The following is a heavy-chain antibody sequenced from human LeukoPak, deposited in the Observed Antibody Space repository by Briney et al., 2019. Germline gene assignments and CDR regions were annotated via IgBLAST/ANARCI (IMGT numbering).Heavy chain of an antibody. V-gene: IGHV3-48*04. CDR2: ISSTSSVI. D-gene: IGHD1-7*01. J-gene: IGHJ4*02. CDR1: GSTFSSHT. CDR3: ARDAGITGTTDLDY. Sequence: GGSLRLSCAASGSTFSSHTMNWVRQAPGKGLEWISYISSTSSVIYYADSVKGRFTISRDNAKSSLYLQMNSLRAEDTAVYYCARDAGITGTTDLDYWGQGTLVTVSS.